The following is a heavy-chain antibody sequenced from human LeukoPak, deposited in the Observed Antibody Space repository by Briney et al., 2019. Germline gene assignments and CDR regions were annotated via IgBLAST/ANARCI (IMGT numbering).Heavy chain of an antibody. CDR3: ARDPGYSYGVDYFDY. Sequence: ASVKVSCKASGYTFTGYYMHWVRQAPGQRLEWMGWINPNSGGTNYAQKFQGRVTMTRDTSISTAYMELSRLRSDDTAVYYCARDPGYSYGVDYFDYWGQGTLVTVSS. V-gene: IGHV1-2*02. D-gene: IGHD5-18*01. CDR1: GYTFTGYY. CDR2: INPNSGGT. J-gene: IGHJ4*02.